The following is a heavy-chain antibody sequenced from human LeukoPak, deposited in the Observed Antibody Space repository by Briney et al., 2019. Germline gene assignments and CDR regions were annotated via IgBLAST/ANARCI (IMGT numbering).Heavy chain of an antibody. V-gene: IGHV3-66*01. CDR1: GFTFSTYD. J-gene: IGHJ4*02. CDR2: IYSGGST. D-gene: IGHD6-13*01. CDR3: ARSPSQQQLDY. Sequence: PGGSLRLSCAASGFTFSTYDMSWVRQAPGKGLEWVSVIYSGGSTYYADSVKGRFTISRDNSKNTLYLQMNSLRAEDTAVYYCARSPSQQQLDYWGQGTLVTVSS.